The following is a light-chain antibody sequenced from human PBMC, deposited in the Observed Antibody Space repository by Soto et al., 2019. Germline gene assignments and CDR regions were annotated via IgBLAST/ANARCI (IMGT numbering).Light chain of an antibody. CDR3: QQYKNWPL. J-gene: IGKJ5*01. CDR2: GAS. CDR1: HSVNSH. V-gene: IGKV3-15*01. Sequence: MIMTQSPATWSVSPGERVTLSCRTSHSVNSHVAWYQQKPGQAPRLLLYGASTRATGIPVRFSGSGFGTEFTLTISSLQSEDFAVYYCQQYKNWPLFGQGTRLEI.